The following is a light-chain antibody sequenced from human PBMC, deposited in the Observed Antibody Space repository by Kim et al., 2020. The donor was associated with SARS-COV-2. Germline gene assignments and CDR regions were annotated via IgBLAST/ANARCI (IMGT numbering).Light chain of an antibody. CDR1: KLGDKY. V-gene: IGLV3-1*01. CDR2: QDR. CDR3: QAWDSSTWV. J-gene: IGLJ3*02. Sequence: SVSPGKTASITCSGDKLGDKYASWYQQKPGQSPVLVIYQDRKRASGIPERFSGSNSGNTATLTISGTQAMDEADYYCQAWDSSTWVFGGGTQLTVL.